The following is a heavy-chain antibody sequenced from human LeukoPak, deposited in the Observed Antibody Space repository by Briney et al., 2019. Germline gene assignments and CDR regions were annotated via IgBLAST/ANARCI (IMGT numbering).Heavy chain of an antibody. J-gene: IGHJ4*02. CDR2: IKSKTDGGTT. Sequence: GGSRRLSCAASGFTFSNAWMSWVRQAPGKGLEWVGRIKSKTDGGTTDYVAPVKGRFTISRDDSYNTLYLQMNSLKTEDTALYYCTTDPPRYCSSTSCYLGYWGQGTLVTVSS. CDR1: GFTFSNAW. V-gene: IGHV3-15*01. D-gene: IGHD2-2*01. CDR3: TTDPPRYCSSTSCYLGY.